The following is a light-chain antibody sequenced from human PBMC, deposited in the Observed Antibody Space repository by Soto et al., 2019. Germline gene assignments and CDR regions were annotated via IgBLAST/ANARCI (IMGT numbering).Light chain of an antibody. V-gene: IGLV2-14*01. CDR1: SSDVGTYNR. CDR3: SSYTGTNDLPYV. CDR2: EVS. Sequence: QSALTQPRSVSGSPGQSVTISCTGTSSDVGTYNRVSWYQQLPGKAPKLMISEVSSRPSGVSNRFSGSKSDNTASLTISGLQAEDEAEYFCSSYTGTNDLPYVFGTGTKLTVL. J-gene: IGLJ1*01.